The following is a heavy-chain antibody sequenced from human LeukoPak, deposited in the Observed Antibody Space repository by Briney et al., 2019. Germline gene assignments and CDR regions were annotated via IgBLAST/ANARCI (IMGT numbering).Heavy chain of an antibody. V-gene: IGHV3-23*01. CDR2: ITRSGVST. Sequence: GGSLRLSCATSGFTFSSLAMSWVRQAPGKGPEWVSAITRSGVSTHYADSVKGRFTISRDNSKNTLYLQMNSLRAEDTAVYYCAKDSADYWGQGTLVTVSS. CDR3: AKDSADY. J-gene: IGHJ4*02. CDR1: GFTFSSLA.